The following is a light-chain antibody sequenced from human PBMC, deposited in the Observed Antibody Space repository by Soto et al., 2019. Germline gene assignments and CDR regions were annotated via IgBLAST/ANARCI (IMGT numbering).Light chain of an antibody. J-gene: IGLJ7*01. CDR3: AAWDDSLSGAV. CDR2: EVN. V-gene: IGLV2-14*02. Sequence: QSALTQPASVSGSPGQSITISCSGTTSDVGGYDVVSWYQQHPGKAPKLMIFEVNQRPSGVSDRFSGSKSGTSASLAISGLQSEDEADYYCAAWDDSLSGAVFGGGTQLTVL. CDR1: TSDVGGYDV.